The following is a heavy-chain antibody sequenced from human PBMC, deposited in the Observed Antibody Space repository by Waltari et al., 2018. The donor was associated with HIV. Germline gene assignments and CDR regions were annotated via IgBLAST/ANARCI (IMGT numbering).Heavy chain of an antibody. CDR1: GFTFSTYV. CDR2: ISYSDDST. D-gene: IGHD6-13*01. CDR3: AKGRRGSRWPYFDH. J-gene: IGHJ4*02. Sequence: EVQLLESGGGLVQPGGSLRLSCAASGFTFSTYVMGWVRQAPGKGLEWGSAISYSDDSTYYADSVKGRFTISRDNSKNTLYLQMNSLRAEDTAVYYCAKGRRGSRWPYFDHWGQGTLVTVSS. V-gene: IGHV3-23*01.